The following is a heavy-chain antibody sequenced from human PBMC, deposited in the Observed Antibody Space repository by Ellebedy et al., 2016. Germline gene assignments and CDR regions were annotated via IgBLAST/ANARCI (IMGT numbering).Heavy chain of an antibody. CDR3: AKDSGYSYGYCDY. CDR2: ISGTGGST. D-gene: IGHD5-18*01. CDR1: GFTFSSYA. J-gene: IGHJ4*02. Sequence: GGSLRLXXAASGFTFSSYAMSWVRQAPGKGLEWVSAISGTGGSTDYADSVKGRFTISRDNSKNTLYLQMNSLRAEDTAVYYCAKDSGYSYGYCDYWGQGTLVTVSS. V-gene: IGHV3-23*01.